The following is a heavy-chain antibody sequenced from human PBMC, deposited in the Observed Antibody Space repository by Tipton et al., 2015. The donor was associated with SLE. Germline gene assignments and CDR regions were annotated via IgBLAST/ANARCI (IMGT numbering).Heavy chain of an antibody. V-gene: IGHV4-34*01. CDR3: AREGQGGYFDY. CDR2: INHSGST. CDR1: GGSFSGYY. J-gene: IGHJ4*02. Sequence: TLSLTCAVYGGSFSGYYWSWIRQPPGKGLEWIGEINHSGSTNYNPSLKSRVTISVDTSKNQFSLKLSSVTAADTAVYYCAREGQGGYFDYWGQGTLVTVSS.